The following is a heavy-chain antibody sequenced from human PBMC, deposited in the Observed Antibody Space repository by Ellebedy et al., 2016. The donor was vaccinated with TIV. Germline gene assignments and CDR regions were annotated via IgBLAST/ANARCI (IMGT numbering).Heavy chain of an antibody. J-gene: IGHJ3*02. CDR3: ARPDAELAFDI. V-gene: IGHV1-46*01. CDR2: INPSGGST. CDR1: GYTITGYY. D-gene: IGHD3-10*01. Sequence: AASVKVSCKASGYTITGYYMHWARQAPGQGLEWMGWINPSGGSTTYTQKFQGRVTMTRDTSTSTVYMELSSLRSEDTAVYFCARPDAELAFDIWGRGTMVTVSS.